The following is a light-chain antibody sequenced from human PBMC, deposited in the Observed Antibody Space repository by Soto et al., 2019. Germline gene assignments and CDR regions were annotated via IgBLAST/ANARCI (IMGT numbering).Light chain of an antibody. CDR3: QQLNSYPR. CDR2: AAS. Sequence: IQLTQSPSSLSASVGDRVTITCRASQGISSYLAWYPQKPGKAPKLLIYAASTLQSGVPSRFSGSGSGTDFTLTISSLQPEDFATYYCQQLNSYPRFGQGTRLEIK. J-gene: IGKJ5*01. V-gene: IGKV1-9*01. CDR1: QGISSY.